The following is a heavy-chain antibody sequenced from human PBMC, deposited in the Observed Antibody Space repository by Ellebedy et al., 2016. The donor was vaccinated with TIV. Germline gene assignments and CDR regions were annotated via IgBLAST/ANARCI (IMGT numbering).Heavy chain of an antibody. D-gene: IGHD3-22*01. CDR3: VRDGAYGDYSPGYYGMDV. J-gene: IGHJ6*02. CDR2: IRQDGSEK. CDR1: GFSFSSYW. V-gene: IGHV3-7*03. Sequence: GESLEISCGASGFSFSSYWMSWVRQAPGKGLAWVANIRQDGSEKYYVDSVKGRFTISRDNAKNSVYLRMNTLRVEDMAVYHCVRDGAYGDYSPGYYGMDVWGQGTTVTVSS.